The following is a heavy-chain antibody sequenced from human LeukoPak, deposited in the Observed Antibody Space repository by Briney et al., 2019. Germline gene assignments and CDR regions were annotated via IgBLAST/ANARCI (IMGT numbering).Heavy chain of an antibody. CDR1: GGSISSSSYY. CDR3: ARGRSYYYYGMDV. J-gene: IGHJ6*02. V-gene: IGHV4-39*01. Sequence: PSETLSLTCTVSGGSISSSSYYWGWIRQPPGKGLEWIGSIYYSGSTYYNPSLKSRVTISVDTSKNQFSLKLSSVTAADTAVYYCARGRSYYYYGMDVWGQGTTVTVSS. CDR2: IYYSGST.